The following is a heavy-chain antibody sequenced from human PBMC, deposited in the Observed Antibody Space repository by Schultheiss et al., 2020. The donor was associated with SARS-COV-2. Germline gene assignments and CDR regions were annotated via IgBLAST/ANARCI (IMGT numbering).Heavy chain of an antibody. CDR3: ARTYYYGMDV. V-gene: IGHV4-31*03. Sequence: SETLSLTCTVSGGSISSGGYFWTWIRQRPGKGFEWIGYISYIGSTYYNPSLKSRLTISVDMSQNHLSLKLSSVTAADTAVYYCARTYYYGMDVWGQGTTVTVSS. J-gene: IGHJ6*02. CDR1: GGSISSGGYF. CDR2: ISYIGST.